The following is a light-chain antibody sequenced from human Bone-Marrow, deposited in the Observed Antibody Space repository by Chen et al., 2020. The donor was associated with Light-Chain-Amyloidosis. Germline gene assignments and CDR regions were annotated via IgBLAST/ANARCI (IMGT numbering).Light chain of an antibody. J-gene: IGLJ3*02. Sequence: SYVLTHPSSVSVAPGQTATIACGGNNIGSTSVHWYQQTPGQAPLLVVYDDSDRPSGIPERLSGSNSRTTAIMTISRVAAGDEADYCCQVWDRSSDRPVFGGGTKLTVL. CDR2: DDS. CDR1: NIGSTS. V-gene: IGLV3-21*02. CDR3: QVWDRSSDRPV.